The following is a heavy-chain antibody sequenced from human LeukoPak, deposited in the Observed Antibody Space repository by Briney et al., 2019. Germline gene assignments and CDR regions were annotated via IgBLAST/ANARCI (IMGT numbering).Heavy chain of an antibody. CDR3: AKDSGLQLWFDWIDY. V-gene: IGHV3-23*01. J-gene: IGHJ4*02. Sequence: PGGSLRLSCAASGFTFSSYAMSWVRQGPGKGLEWGSAISGSGGSTYYADSVKGRFTISRGNSKNTLYLQMNSLRAEDTALYYCAKDSGLQLWFDWIDYWGQGTLVTVSS. D-gene: IGHD5-18*01. CDR2: ISGSGGST. CDR1: GFTFSSYA.